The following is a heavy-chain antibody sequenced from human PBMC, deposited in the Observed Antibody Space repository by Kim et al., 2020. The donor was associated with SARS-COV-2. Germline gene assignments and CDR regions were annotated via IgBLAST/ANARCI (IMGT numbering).Heavy chain of an antibody. Sequence: SSSPRYYADSVKGRLTISRDNAKNSLYLQMNSLGAEDTAVYYCASLWGMDVWGQGTTVTVSS. CDR3: ASLWGMDV. V-gene: IGHV3-48*01. J-gene: IGHJ6*02. CDR2: SSSPR.